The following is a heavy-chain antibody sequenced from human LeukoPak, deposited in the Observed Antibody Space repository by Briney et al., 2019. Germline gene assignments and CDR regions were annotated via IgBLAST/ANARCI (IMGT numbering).Heavy chain of an antibody. CDR2: IKQDGSEK. CDR3: ARDLDYGDYDY. CDR1: GFTFSSYW. Sequence: GGSLRLSCAASGFTFSSYWMSWVRQAPGTGLEWVANIKQDGSEKYYVDSVKGRFTISRDNAKNSLYLQMDSLRAEDTAVYYCARDLDYGDYDYWGQGTLVTVSS. V-gene: IGHV3-7*03. J-gene: IGHJ4*02. D-gene: IGHD4-17*01.